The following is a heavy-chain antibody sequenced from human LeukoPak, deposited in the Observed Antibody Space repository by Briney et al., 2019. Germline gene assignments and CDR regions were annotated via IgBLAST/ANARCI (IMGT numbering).Heavy chain of an antibody. CDR3: ARDGGVDYGPLSYGMDV. Sequence: ASVKVSCKASGGTFSSYGINWVRQAPGLGLEWMGWISAYNGNTNYAQKLQGRVTMTTDTSTSTAYMELRSLRSDDTAVYYCARDGGVDYGPLSYGMDVWGQGTTVTVSS. J-gene: IGHJ6*02. D-gene: IGHD4-17*01. CDR2: ISAYNGNT. V-gene: IGHV1-18*01. CDR1: GGTFSSYG.